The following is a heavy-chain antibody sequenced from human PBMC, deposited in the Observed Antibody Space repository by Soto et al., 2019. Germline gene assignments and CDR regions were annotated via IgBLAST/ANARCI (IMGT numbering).Heavy chain of an antibody. Sequence: GGSLRLSCAASGFTFSSYSMNWVRQAPGKGLEWVSYISSSSSTIYYADSVKGRFTISRDNAKNSLYLQMNSLRAEDTAVYYSARAAVPAVYGSGTPGPFHYWGQGTLVTVSS. D-gene: IGHD3-10*01. V-gene: IGHV3-48*01. J-gene: IGHJ4*02. CDR1: GFTFSSYS. CDR3: ARAAVPAVYGSGTPGPFHY. CDR2: ISSSSSTI.